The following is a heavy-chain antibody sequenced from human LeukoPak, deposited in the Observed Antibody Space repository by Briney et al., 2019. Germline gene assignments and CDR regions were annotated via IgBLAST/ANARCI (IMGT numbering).Heavy chain of an antibody. CDR1: GASISNYY. Sequence: NPPETLSLTCTVSGASISNYYWNYFRQSPGKGLEWIGYHSYSGGANYNPSLESRVTISLDTSKNRFSLSLSSVTAADTAVYCCARGLIRGACDIWGHGTMVTVSS. CDR2: HSYSGGA. D-gene: IGHD3-16*01. CDR3: ARGLIRGACDI. V-gene: IGHV4-59*01. J-gene: IGHJ3*02.